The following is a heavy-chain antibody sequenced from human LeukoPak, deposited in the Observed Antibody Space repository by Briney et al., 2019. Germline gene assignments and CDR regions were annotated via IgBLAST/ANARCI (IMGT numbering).Heavy chain of an antibody. J-gene: IGHJ3*02. CDR2: INHSGST. Sequence: SETLSLTSAVYGGSLSGYYWSWIRQPPGKGLEWIGEINHSGSTNYNPSLKSRVTISVDTSKNQFSLKLSSVTAADTAVYYCARGGMELGAFDIWGQGTMVTVSS. V-gene: IGHV4-34*01. CDR3: ARGGMELGAFDI. D-gene: IGHD3-10*01. CDR1: GGSLSGYY.